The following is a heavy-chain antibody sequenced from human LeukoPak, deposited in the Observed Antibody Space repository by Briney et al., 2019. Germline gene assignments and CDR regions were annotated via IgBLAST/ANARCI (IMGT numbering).Heavy chain of an antibody. J-gene: IGHJ4*02. CDR1: GGSISSGGYY. Sequence: PSQTLSLTCTVSGGSISSGGYYWSWIRQPPGKGLEWIGYIYHSGSTYYNPSLKSRVTISVDRSKNQFSLKLSSVTAADTAVYYCARGGGSPYFDYWGQGTLVTVSS. V-gene: IGHV4-30-2*01. D-gene: IGHD2-15*01. CDR2: IYHSGST. CDR3: ARGGGSPYFDY.